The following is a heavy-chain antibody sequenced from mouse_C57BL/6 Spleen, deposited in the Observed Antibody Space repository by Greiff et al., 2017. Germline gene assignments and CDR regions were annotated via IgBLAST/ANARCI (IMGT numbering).Heavy chain of an antibody. CDR3: ARRDAGSAMDY. CDR1: GFSLTSYG. J-gene: IGHJ4*01. Sequence: QVQLQQSGPGLVQPSPSLSITCTASGFSLTSYGVHWVRQSPGKGLEWLGVIWRGGGTDYNAAFISNLTISTDNSTSQVFFKMNSLQADDTAIYYCARRDAGSAMDYWGQGTSVTVSA. CDR2: IWRGGGT. V-gene: IGHV2-2*01.